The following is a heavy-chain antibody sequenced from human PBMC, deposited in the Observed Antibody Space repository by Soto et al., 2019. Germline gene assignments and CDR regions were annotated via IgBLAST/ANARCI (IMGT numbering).Heavy chain of an antibody. CDR3: TRAAWSAYLSFY. V-gene: IGHV3-30*03. J-gene: IGHJ4*02. CDR2: ILYDGSNE. D-gene: IGHD3-10*01. Sequence: GGSLRLSCAGSGFIFSTYVMHWVRQAPGKGLEWVAVILYDGSNEFYADSVKGRFTISIDKANNSVYLKMNSLRAEDTALYYCTRAAWSAYLSFYWGQGALVTVSS. CDR1: GFIFSTYV.